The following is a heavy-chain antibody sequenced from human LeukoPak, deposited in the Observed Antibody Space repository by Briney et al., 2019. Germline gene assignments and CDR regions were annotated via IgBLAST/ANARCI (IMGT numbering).Heavy chain of an antibody. J-gene: IGHJ3*02. CDR1: GGSINTYY. Sequence: SETLSLTCTVSGGSINTYYWSWIRQYPGKGLEWIGYIYYLGNTDYDPSLKSRVTISVDTSKRQFSLKLSSATAADTAVYYCARHVRGFPKWDLLGAFDMWGQGKMVSVSS. D-gene: IGHD1-26*01. V-gene: IGHV4-59*08. CDR3: ARHVRGFPKWDLLGAFDM. CDR2: IYYLGNT.